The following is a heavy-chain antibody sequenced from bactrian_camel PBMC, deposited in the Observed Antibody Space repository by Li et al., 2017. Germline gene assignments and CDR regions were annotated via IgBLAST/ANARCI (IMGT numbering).Heavy chain of an antibody. V-gene: IGHV3S55*01. J-gene: IGHJ4*01. CDR2: IRRDGST. D-gene: IGHD1*01. CDR3: AEDRGMCLAFLKAAGYRY. CDR1: GATFSTYC. Sequence: HVQLVESGGGSVQAGGSLRLSCAASGATFSTYCMGWFRQAPLKERERVAVIRRDGSTTYADSVKGRFTISEDNAKNTLYLQVNNLKPEDTATYVCAEDRGMCLAFLKAAGYRYWGQGTQVTVS.